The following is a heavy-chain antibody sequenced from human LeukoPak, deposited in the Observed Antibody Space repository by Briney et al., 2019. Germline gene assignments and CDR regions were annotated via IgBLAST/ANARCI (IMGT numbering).Heavy chain of an antibody. CDR2: IYYSGST. V-gene: IGHV4-59*01. Sequence: SETLSLTCTVSGGSISSYYWSWIRQPPGKGLEWIGYIYYSGSTNYNPSFKSRVTISVDTSKYQFSLKLSSVTAADTAVYYCAREYNGGAPNWFDPWGQGTLVTVSS. CDR1: GGSISSYY. CDR3: AREYNGGAPNWFDP. D-gene: IGHD3-16*01. J-gene: IGHJ5*02.